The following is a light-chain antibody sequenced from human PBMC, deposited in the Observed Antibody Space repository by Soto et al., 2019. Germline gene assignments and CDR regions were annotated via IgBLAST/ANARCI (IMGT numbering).Light chain of an antibody. CDR1: QSVSTDS. V-gene: IGKV3-20*01. J-gene: IGKJ4*01. Sequence: EIVLTQSPDTLSLSPGERATLSCRASQSVSTDSLAWYQQRPGQAPRPLIYAASRRATGTPDTFSGCGSGTDFTLTISRLEPEDFAVYYCQQYGSSELTFGAGTKGDIK. CDR2: AAS. CDR3: QQYGSSELT.